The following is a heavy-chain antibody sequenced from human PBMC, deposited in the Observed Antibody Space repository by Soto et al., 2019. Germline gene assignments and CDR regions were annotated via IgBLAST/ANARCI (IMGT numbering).Heavy chain of an antibody. CDR3: ARDSSGYPLRYDAFDI. D-gene: IGHD3-22*01. CDR2: IYTSGST. J-gene: IGHJ3*02. V-gene: IGHV4-4*07. CDR1: GGSISSYY. Sequence: LSLTCTVSGGSISSYYWGWIRQPAGKGLEWIGRIYTSGSTNYNPSLKSRVTMSVDTSKNQFSLKLSSVTAADTAVYYCARDSSGYPLRYDAFDIWGQGTMVTVSS.